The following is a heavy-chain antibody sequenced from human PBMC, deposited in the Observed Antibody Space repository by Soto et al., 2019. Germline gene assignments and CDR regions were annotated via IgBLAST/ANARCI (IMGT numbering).Heavy chain of an antibody. D-gene: IGHD4-17*01. J-gene: IGHJ4*02. CDR3: ARQGGDYGDYVTQH. V-gene: IGHV4-39*01. Sequence: QLQLQESGPGLVKPSETLSLTCTVSGGSISSSSYYWGWIRQPPGKGLEWIGSIYYSGSTYYNQSLKSRVPISVDTSKNHFSLKLSSVTAADTDVYYCARQGGDYGDYVTQHWGQGTLVTVSS. CDR1: GGSISSSSYY. CDR2: IYYSGST.